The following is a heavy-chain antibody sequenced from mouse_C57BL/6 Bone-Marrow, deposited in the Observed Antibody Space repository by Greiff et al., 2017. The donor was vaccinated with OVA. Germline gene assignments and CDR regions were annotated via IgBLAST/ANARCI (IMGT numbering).Heavy chain of an antibody. CDR1: GFSLTSYG. CDR2: IWSDGST. V-gene: IGHV2-6-1*01. Sequence: QVQLKESGPGLVAPSQSLSITCTVSGFSLTSYGVHWVRQPPGKGLEWLVVIWSDGSTTYNSALKSRLSISKDNSKSQVFLKMYSLQTDDTAMYYGARHGYYGSSYAWYFDVWGTGTTVTVSS. D-gene: IGHD1-1*01. CDR3: ARHGYYGSSYAWYFDV. J-gene: IGHJ1*03.